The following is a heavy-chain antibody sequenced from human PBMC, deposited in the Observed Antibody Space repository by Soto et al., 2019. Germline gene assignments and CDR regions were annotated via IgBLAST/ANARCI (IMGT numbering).Heavy chain of an antibody. V-gene: IGHV3-21*01. J-gene: IGHJ6*02. Sequence: EVQLVESGGGLVKPGGSLRLSCAASGFTFSSYSMNWVRQAPGKGLEWVSSISSSSSYIYYADSVKGRFTISRDNAKNSLYLQMNSLRAEDTAVYYCAREVRAVAGNYYYGMDVWGQGTTVTVSS. CDR2: ISSSSSYI. CDR3: AREVRAVAGNYYYGMDV. D-gene: IGHD6-19*01. CDR1: GFTFSSYS.